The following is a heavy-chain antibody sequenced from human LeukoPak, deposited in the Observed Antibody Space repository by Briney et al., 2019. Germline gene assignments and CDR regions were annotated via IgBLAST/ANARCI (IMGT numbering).Heavy chain of an antibody. CDR3: ARLSLVTAIDY. V-gene: IGHV4-59*01. D-gene: IGHD2-21*02. J-gene: IGHJ4*02. CDR1: GGSISNYY. CDR2: IYYSGST. Sequence: SETLSLTCTVSGGSISNYYWSWIRQPPGKGLEWIGYIYYSGSTNYNPSLKSRVTISVDTSKNQFSLKLSSVTAADTAVYYCARLSLVTAIDYWGQGTLVTVSS.